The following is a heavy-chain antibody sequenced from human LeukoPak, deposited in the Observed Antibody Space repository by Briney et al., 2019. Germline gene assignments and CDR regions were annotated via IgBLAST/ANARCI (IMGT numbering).Heavy chain of an antibody. CDR1: GFTFSSYA. J-gene: IGHJ4*02. V-gene: IGHV3-30-3*01. D-gene: IGHD5-24*01. CDR3: ASSPVEMATIMEDY. CDR2: ISYDGSNK. Sequence: GGSLRLSCAASGFTFSSYAMHWVRQAPGKGLEWVAVISYDGSNKYYADSVKGRFTISRDNSKNTLYLQMNSLRAEDTAVYCCASSPVEMATIMEDYWGQGTLVTVSS.